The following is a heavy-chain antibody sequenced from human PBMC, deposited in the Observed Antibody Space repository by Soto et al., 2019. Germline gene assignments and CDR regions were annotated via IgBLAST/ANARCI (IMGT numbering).Heavy chain of an antibody. Sequence: EASVKVSCTASGYTFTSYGISWVRQAPGQGLEWMGWISAYNGNTNYAQKLQGRVTMTTDTSTSTAYMELRSLRSDDTAVYYCARGTYYDILTGYPPQGGLDAFDIWGQGTMVTVSS. J-gene: IGHJ3*02. D-gene: IGHD3-9*01. V-gene: IGHV1-18*01. CDR3: ARGTYYDILTGYPPQGGLDAFDI. CDR1: GYTFTSYG. CDR2: ISAYNGNT.